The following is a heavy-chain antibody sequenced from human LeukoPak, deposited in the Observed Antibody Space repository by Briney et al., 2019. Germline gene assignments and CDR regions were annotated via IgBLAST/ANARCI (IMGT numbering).Heavy chain of an antibody. CDR3: ARKNRRVTPDAFDI. D-gene: IGHD5-18*01. CDR1: GFTFKDYW. CDR2: IKQDGSEK. Sequence: GGSLRLSCAASGFTFKDYWMTWVRQAPGKGLEWVANIKQDGSEKYYADSVKGRFIISRDNAKNSLYLQMNSLRAEDTAVYYCARKNRRVTPDAFDIWGQGTMVTVSS. J-gene: IGHJ3*02. V-gene: IGHV3-7*01.